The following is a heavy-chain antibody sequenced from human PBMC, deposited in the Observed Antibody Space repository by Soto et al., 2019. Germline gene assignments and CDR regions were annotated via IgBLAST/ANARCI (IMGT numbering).Heavy chain of an antibody. CDR2: INHLETT. V-gene: IGHV4-30-2*01. CDR1: GASITFGGYS. CDR3: ARGGGSDSFDY. D-gene: IGHD1-26*01. J-gene: IGHJ4*02. Sequence: SETLSLTCTVSGASITFGGYSWSWIRQTPGKGLEWIGYINHLETTFYNPSFESRLTLSIDRAKNQFSLKLHSMSAADRAVYFCARGGGSDSFDYWGQGVLVTVSS.